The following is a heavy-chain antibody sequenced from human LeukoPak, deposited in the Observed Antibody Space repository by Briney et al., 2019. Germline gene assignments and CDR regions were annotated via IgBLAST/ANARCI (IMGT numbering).Heavy chain of an antibody. D-gene: IGHD1-26*01. Sequence: PSETLSLTCTVSGGSSSSYYWSWIRQPPGKGLEWIANIFYSGSPNYNPSLKSRVTISFDTSKNQFSLKVSSVTAADTAVYYCARHLYSGTYLPVFDYWGQGTLVTVSS. V-gene: IGHV4-59*08. J-gene: IGHJ4*02. CDR2: IFYSGSP. CDR1: GGSSSSYY. CDR3: ARHLYSGTYLPVFDY.